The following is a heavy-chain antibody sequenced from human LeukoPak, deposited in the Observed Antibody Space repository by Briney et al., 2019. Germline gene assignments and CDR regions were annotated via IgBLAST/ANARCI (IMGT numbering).Heavy chain of an antibody. CDR3: TRGCSGGSCYSYY. CDR2: IRSKAYGGTT. J-gene: IGHJ4*02. Sequence: GGSLRLSCTASGFTFGDYAMSWVRQAPGKGLEWVGFIRSKAYGGTTEYAASVKGRFTISRDDSKSIAYLQMNSLKTEDTAVYYCTRGCSGGSCYSYYWGQGTLVTVSS. V-gene: IGHV3-49*04. CDR1: GFTFGDYA. D-gene: IGHD2-15*01.